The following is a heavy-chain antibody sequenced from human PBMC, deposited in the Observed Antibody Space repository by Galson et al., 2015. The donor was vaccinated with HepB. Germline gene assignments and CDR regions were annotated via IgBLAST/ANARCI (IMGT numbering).Heavy chain of an antibody. Sequence: SLRLSCAASGFTFGSYWMSWVRQTPGKGLEWVANIKSDGSEKYYVDSVKGRFTISRDNAKNSLYLQMNSLRAEDTAAYHCTRDPAAGPRYYYGMDVWGQGTTVTVSS. J-gene: IGHJ6*02. CDR2: IKSDGSEK. CDR1: GFTFGSYW. V-gene: IGHV3-7*01. CDR3: TRDPAAGPRYYYGMDV. D-gene: IGHD6-13*01.